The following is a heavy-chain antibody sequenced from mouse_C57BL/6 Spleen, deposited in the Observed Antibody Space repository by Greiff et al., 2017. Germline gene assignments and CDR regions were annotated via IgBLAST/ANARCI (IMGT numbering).Heavy chain of an antibody. Sequence: QVQLKESGPELVKPGASVKISCKASGYAFSSSWMNWVKQRPGKGLEWIGRIYPGDGDNNYNGKFKGKATLTADKSSSTAYMQLSSLTSEDSAVYFCTRCLLYGYYFDYWGHGTTLTVSS. CDR3: TRCLLYGYYFDY. J-gene: IGHJ2*01. CDR2: IYPGDGDN. D-gene: IGHD2-2*01. V-gene: IGHV1-82*01. CDR1: GYAFSSSW.